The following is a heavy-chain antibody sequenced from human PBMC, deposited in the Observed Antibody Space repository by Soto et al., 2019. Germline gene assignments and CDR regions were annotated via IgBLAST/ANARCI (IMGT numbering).Heavy chain of an antibody. Sequence: GASVKVSCKXSGGTFSSYAISWVRQAPGQGLEWMGGIIPIFGTANYAQKFQGRVTITADESTSTAYMELSSLRSEDTAVYYCARTLAAAGQIDAFDIWGQGTMVTVSS. J-gene: IGHJ3*02. CDR1: GGTFSSYA. CDR3: ARTLAAAGQIDAFDI. V-gene: IGHV1-69*13. CDR2: IIPIFGTA. D-gene: IGHD6-13*01.